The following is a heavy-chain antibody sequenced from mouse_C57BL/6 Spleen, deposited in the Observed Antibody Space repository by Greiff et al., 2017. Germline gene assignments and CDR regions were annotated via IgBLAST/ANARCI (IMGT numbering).Heavy chain of an antibody. CDR2: IRLKSDNYAT. CDR3: TAGDSLDY. V-gene: IGHV6-3*01. Sequence: EVQLVESGGGLVQPGGSMKLSCVASGFTFSNYWMNWVRQSPEKGLEWVAQIRLKSDNYATHYAESVKGRFTISRDDSKSSVYLQMNNLRAEDTGIYYCTAGDSLDYWGQGTTLTVSS. J-gene: IGHJ2*01. CDR1: GFTFSNYW.